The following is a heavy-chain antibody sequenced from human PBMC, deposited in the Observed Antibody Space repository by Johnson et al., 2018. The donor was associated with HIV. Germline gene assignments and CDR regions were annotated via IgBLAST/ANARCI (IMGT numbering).Heavy chain of an antibody. J-gene: IGHJ3*02. CDR3: AKGQVVVAATSAFDI. Sequence: QVQLVESGGGLVKPGGSLRLSCAASGFTFSDYYMSWIRQAPGKGLEWVSYISSSGDTTYYADSVKGRFTISRDNSKNTLYVQMNSLRGEDTAVYYCAKGQVVVAATSAFDIWGQGTMVTVSS. D-gene: IGHD2-15*01. V-gene: IGHV3-11*04. CDR1: GFTFSDYY. CDR2: ISSSGDTT.